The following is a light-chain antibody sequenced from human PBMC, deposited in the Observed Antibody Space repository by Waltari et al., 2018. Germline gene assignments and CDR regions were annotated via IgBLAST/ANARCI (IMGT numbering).Light chain of an antibody. J-gene: IGKJ4*01. Sequence: ESVLTQSPGTLSLSPGERATLSCRASQSVISRYLAWYQQRPGQPPSPLIYGASTRATGIPVRFGGSGSVTDFTLTISRLVPEDSSVYYCKQYGSSPTTVGGGTKVEI. CDR3: KQYGSSPTT. CDR2: GAS. CDR1: QSVISRY. V-gene: IGKV3-20*01.